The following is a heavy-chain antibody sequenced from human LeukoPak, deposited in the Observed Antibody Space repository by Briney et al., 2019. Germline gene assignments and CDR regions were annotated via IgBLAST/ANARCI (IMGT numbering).Heavy chain of an antibody. D-gene: IGHD6-13*01. CDR1: GYTFTDYY. V-gene: IGHV1-2*02. Sequence: ASVKVSCKASGYTFTDYYMHWVRQAPGQGLEWMGWINPNSGGTNYAQKFQGRVTMTRDTSISTAYMELSRLRSDDTAVYYCAKDRWYSSSRDWFDPWGQGTLVTVSS. CDR2: INPNSGGT. CDR3: AKDRWYSSSRDWFDP. J-gene: IGHJ5*02.